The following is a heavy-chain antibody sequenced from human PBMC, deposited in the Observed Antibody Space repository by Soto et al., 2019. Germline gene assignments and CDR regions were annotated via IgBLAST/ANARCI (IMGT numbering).Heavy chain of an antibody. D-gene: IGHD3-10*01. Sequence: GSLRLSCAASGFTVSSNYMSWVRQAPGKGLEWVSVIYSGGSTYYADSVKGRFTISRDNSKNTLYLQMNSLRAEDTAVYYCAKMYYCGSGSQLYFDYWGQGTLVTVSS. CDR1: GFTVSSNY. V-gene: IGHV3-66*01. CDR2: IYSGGST. CDR3: AKMYYCGSGSQLYFDY. J-gene: IGHJ4*02.